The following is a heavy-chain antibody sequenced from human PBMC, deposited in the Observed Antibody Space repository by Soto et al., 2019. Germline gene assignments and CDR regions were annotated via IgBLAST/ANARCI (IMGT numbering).Heavy chain of an antibody. Sequence: SETLSLTCAVYGGSFSGYYWSWIRQPPGKGLEWIGEINHSGSTNYNPSLKSRVTISVDTSKNQFSLKLSSVTAADTAVYYCARGQVVAATGVGTHWFDPWGQGTLVTVSS. V-gene: IGHV4-34*01. CDR3: ARGQVVAATGVGTHWFDP. D-gene: IGHD2-15*01. CDR2: INHSGST. CDR1: GGSFSGYY. J-gene: IGHJ5*02.